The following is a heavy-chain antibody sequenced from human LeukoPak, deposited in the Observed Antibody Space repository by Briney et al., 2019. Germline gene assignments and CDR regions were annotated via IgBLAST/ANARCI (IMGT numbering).Heavy chain of an antibody. V-gene: IGHV3-23*01. Sequence: GGSLRLSCAASGFAFGSSAMSWVRQAPGKGLEWVSAISGSGSGTYYADSVKGRFTISRDTSKNTLYLQMNSLRAEDTAVYYCATRYTSSWGQGTLVTVSS. CDR3: ATRYTSS. D-gene: IGHD6-13*01. CDR1: GFAFGSSA. CDR2: ISGSGSGT. J-gene: IGHJ4*02.